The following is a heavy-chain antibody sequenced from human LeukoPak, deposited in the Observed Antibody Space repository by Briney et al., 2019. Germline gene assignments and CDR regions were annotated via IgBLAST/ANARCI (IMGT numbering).Heavy chain of an antibody. Sequence: GGSLRLSCAASGFTFSSYAMNWVRQAPGKGLEWVSSISDSVGSTYYADSVKGRFTFSRDNSKNTLYLQMNSLRAEDTAVYYCAKDPGVYGSGSYPTYFDYWGQGTLVTVSS. CDR2: ISDSVGST. D-gene: IGHD3-10*01. CDR3: AKDPGVYGSGSYPTYFDY. V-gene: IGHV3-23*01. J-gene: IGHJ4*02. CDR1: GFTFSSYA.